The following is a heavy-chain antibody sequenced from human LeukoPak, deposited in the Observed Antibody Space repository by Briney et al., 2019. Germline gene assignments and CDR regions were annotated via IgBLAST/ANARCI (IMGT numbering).Heavy chain of an antibody. V-gene: IGHV3-73*01. D-gene: IGHD3-9*01. CDR2: IRSKANSYAT. CDR3: ARAGYYDILTGYGDNWFDP. Sequence: GGSLRLSCAASGFTFSGSAMHWVRQASGKGLEWVGRIRSKANSYATAYAASVKGRFTISRDNAKNSLYLQMNSLRAEDTAVYYCARAGYYDILTGYGDNWFDPWGQGTLVTVSS. CDR1: GFTFSGSA. J-gene: IGHJ5*02.